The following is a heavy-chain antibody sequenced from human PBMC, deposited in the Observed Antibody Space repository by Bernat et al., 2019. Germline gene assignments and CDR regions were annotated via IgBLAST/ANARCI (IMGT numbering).Heavy chain of an antibody. Sequence: QVQLQESGPGLVKPSETLSLTCTVAGGSISSSTYSWVWIRQPPGKRLGWLGGISYSGNTYDNPSLKSRVSISIDTSKKQFSLRLTSVTDADTAVYYCARQSYTIFGVVIIDYWGQGILVTVSS. J-gene: IGHJ4*02. CDR2: ISYSGNT. D-gene: IGHD3-3*01. CDR3: ARQSYTIFGVVIIDY. CDR1: GGSISSSTYS. V-gene: IGHV4-39*01.